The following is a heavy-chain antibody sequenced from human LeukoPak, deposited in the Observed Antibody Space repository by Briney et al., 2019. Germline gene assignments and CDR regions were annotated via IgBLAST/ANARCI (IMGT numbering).Heavy chain of an antibody. CDR1: GYTLTSYD. J-gene: IGHJ6*03. CDR3: ARNGYYGSFYYYMDV. CDR2: MNPNSGNT. V-gene: IGHV1-8*01. Sequence: ASVKVSCKASGYTLTSYDINWVRQATGQGLEWMGWMNPNSGNTGYAQKFQGRVTMTRDTSINTAYLELNSLRSDDTAVYYCARNGYYGSFYYYMDVWGKGTTVTVSS. D-gene: IGHD3-10*01.